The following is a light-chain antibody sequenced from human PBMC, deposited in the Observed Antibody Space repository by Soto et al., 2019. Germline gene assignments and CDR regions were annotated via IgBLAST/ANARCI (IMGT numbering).Light chain of an antibody. CDR2: SDS. CDR3: QVWDSDSDYV. CDR1: NIGGRS. Sequence: SYELTQPPSVSVAPGKTARITCGGNNIGGRSVHWYQQKPGQAPVLVIYSDSDRPSGIPERFSGSNSGNTATLTISRVEAGDEADYYCQVWDSDSDYVFGTGTKLTVL. V-gene: IGLV3-21*04. J-gene: IGLJ1*01.